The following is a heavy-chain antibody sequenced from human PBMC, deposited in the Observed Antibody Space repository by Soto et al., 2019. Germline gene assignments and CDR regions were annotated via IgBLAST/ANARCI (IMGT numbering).Heavy chain of an antibody. D-gene: IGHD6-19*01. CDR3: ARGRSGWYTYYYYGMDV. CDR1: GFTFSSYW. V-gene: IGHV3-7*03. CDR2: IKQGGSEK. J-gene: IGHJ6*02. Sequence: PGGSLRLSCAASGFTFSSYWMSWVRQAPGKGLEWVANIKQGGSEKYYVDSVKGRFTISRDNAKNSLYLQMNSLRAEDTAVYYCARGRSGWYTYYYYGMDVWGQGTTVTVSS.